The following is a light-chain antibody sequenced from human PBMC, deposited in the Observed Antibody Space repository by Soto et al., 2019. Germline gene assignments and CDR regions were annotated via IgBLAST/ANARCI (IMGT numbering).Light chain of an antibody. CDR3: QQYGSSPPYT. V-gene: IGKV3-20*01. CDR2: GSS. J-gene: IGKJ2*01. CDR1: QSVSNKY. Sequence: EVVLTQSPGTLSLSPGERATLSCRASQSVSNKYLAWYQQKPGQAPRLLIFGSSDRATGIPDRFSGSGSGTDFALTMSRLEPEDFSVYYCQQYGSSPPYTFGQGTKLEIK.